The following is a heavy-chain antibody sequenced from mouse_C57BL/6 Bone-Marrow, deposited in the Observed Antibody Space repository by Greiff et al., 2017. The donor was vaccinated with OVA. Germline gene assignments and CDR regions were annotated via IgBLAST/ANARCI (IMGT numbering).Heavy chain of an antibody. J-gene: IGHJ2*01. CDR2: IYPRSGNT. D-gene: IGHD1-1*01. Sequence: QVQLQQSGAELARPGASVKLSCKASGYTFTSYGISWVKQRTGQGLEWIGEIYPRSGNTYYNEKFKGKATLTADKSSSTAYMEIRSLTSEDSAVYFCARRGYYYGPVDYWGQGTTLTVSS. CDR3: ARRGYYYGPVDY. V-gene: IGHV1-81*01. CDR1: GYTFTSYG.